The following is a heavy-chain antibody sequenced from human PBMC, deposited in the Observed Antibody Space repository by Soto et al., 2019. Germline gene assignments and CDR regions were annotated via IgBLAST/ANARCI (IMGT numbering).Heavy chain of an antibody. CDR1: GCTFSSYA. V-gene: IGHV3-30-3*01. CDR2: ISYDGSNK. Sequence: GGSLRLSCAASGCTFSSYAMHWVRQAPGKGLEWVAVISYDGSNKYYADSVKGRFTISRDNSKNTLYLQMNSLRAEDTAVYYCATSGEFNLGPYYYYGMDVWGQGTTVTVSS. D-gene: IGHD3-10*01. CDR3: ATSGEFNLGPYYYYGMDV. J-gene: IGHJ6*02.